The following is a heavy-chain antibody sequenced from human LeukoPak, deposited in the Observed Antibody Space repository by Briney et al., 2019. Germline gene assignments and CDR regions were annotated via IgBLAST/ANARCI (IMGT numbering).Heavy chain of an antibody. Sequence: EGSLRLSCAASGFTFSSYWMHWVRQAPGKGLVWVSRINSDGSSTSYADSVKGRFTISRDNAKNTLYLQMNSLRAEDTAVYYCARGQFRPSIVVVPAATVGWFDPWGQGTLVTVSS. CDR1: GFTFSSYW. J-gene: IGHJ5*02. CDR2: INSDGSST. V-gene: IGHV3-74*01. D-gene: IGHD2-2*01. CDR3: ARGQFRPSIVVVPAATVGWFDP.